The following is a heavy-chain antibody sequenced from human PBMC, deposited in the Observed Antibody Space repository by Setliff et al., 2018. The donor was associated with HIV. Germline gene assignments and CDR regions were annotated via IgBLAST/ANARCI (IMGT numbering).Heavy chain of an antibody. CDR2: IYHTGRT. D-gene: IGHD3-22*01. J-gene: IGHJ5*02. V-gene: IGHV4-39*01. CDR3: ASRIYYYDESRVLREEGFVP. Sequence: LSLTCSVSGGSIDNNKYYWTWIRQPPGKGLEWTGSIYHTGRTYYNRSLESRLTISIDTSKNQFSLKLTSVTAADTAMYYCASRIYYYDESRVLREEGFVPWGQGTRVTVSS. CDR1: GGSIDNNKYY.